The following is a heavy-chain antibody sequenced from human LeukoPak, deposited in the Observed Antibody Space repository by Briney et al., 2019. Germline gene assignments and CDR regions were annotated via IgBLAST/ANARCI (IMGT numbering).Heavy chain of an antibody. V-gene: IGHV3-48*02. J-gene: IGHJ5*02. CDR1: GFXFSSYS. D-gene: IGHD6-19*01. CDR3: ARGQYSSGEYNWFDP. CDR2: ISSSSSTI. Sequence: GGSLRLSCAASGFXFSSYSMNWVRQAPGKGLEWVSYISSSSSTIYYADSVKGRFTISRDNAKNSLYLQMNSLRDEDTAVYYCARGQYSSGEYNWFDPWGQGTLVTVSS.